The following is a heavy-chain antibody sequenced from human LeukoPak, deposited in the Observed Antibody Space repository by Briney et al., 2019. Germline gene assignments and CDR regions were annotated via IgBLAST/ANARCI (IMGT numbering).Heavy chain of an antibody. CDR1: RFSFSSHW. J-gene: IGHJ3*02. V-gene: IGHV3-7*01. CDR3: AKTIVGSNVFDI. Sequence: GGSLRLSCVASRFSFSSHWMTWVRQAPGKGLEWVANIKEDGREKYYADSVEGRFTISRDNAKNSLYLQMNSLRGEDTAVYYCAKTIVGSNVFDIWGQGTLVTVSS. CDR2: IKEDGREK. D-gene: IGHD1-26*01.